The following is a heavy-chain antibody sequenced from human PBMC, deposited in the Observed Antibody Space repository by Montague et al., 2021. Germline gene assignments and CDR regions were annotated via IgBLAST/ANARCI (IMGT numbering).Heavy chain of an antibody. Sequence: SETLSLTCTVSGSSISSSCHCWNWIRQPPGKGLDWIGTFYSGGFTYSNPTPKSRVSISTDTSKNQFSLKLNSVTAADTAVYFCARARITVTTTPFDYWGQGTLVIVSS. D-gene: IGHD1-14*01. J-gene: IGHJ4*02. CDR3: ARARITVTTTPFDY. CDR1: GSSISSSCHC. V-gene: IGHV4-39*01. CDR2: FYSGGFT.